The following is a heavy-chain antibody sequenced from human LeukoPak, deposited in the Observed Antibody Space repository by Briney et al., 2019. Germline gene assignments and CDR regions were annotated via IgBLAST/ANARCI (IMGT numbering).Heavy chain of an antibody. J-gene: IGHJ5*02. V-gene: IGHV3-23*01. CDR3: AKERGVLRYFDWYPNWFDP. CDR1: GFTFINYA. Sequence: GGSLRLSCAASGFTFINYAMSWVRQAPGKGLEWVSAISGSGGSTYYADSVKGRFTISRDNSKNTLYLQMNSLRAEDTAVYYCAKERGVLRYFDWYPNWFDPWGQGTLVTVSP. D-gene: IGHD3-9*01. CDR2: ISGSGGST.